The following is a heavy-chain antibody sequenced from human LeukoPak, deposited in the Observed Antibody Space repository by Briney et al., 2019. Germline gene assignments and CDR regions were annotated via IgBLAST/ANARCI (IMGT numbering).Heavy chain of an antibody. V-gene: IGHV4-39*01. D-gene: IGHD3-3*01. CDR3: ARRQLRFLEWFSDY. J-gene: IGHJ4*02. Sequence: SETLSLTCTVSGGSISSSSYYWGWIRQPPGKGLEWIGSIYYSGSTYYNPSLKGRVTISVDTSKNQFSLKLSSVTAADTAVYYCARRQLRFLEWFSDYWGQGTLVTVSS. CDR2: IYYSGST. CDR1: GGSISSSSYY.